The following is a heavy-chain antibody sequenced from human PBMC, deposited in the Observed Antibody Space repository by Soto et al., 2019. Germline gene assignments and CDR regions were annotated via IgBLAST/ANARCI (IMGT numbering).Heavy chain of an antibody. D-gene: IGHD3-22*01. CDR1: GYSFTSYW. CDR2: IYPGDSDT. V-gene: IGHV5-51*01. CDR3: ARLMYYDSPGSEHSQAFDI. Sequence: HGESLKISCKGSGYSFTSYWIGWVRQMPGKGLEWMGIIYPGDSDTRYSPSFQGQVTISADKSISTAYLQWSSLKASDTAMYYCARLMYYDSPGSEHSQAFDIWGQGTMVTVSS. J-gene: IGHJ3*02.